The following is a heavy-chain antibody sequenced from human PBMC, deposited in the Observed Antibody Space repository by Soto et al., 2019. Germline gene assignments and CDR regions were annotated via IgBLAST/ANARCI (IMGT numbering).Heavy chain of an antibody. CDR1: GFTFTSSA. CDR2: IVVGSGNT. V-gene: IGHV1-58*01. Sequence: ASVKVSCKASGFTFTSSAVQWVRQARGQRLEWIGWIVVGSGNTNYAQKFQERVTITRDMSTSTAYMELSSLRSEDTAVYYCAADPGYYDSSGYPSPYSWGQGTLVTVSS. J-gene: IGHJ4*02. D-gene: IGHD3-22*01. CDR3: AADPGYYDSSGYPSPYS.